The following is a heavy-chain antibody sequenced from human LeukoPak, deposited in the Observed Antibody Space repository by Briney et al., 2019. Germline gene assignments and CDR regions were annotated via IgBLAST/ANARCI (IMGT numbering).Heavy chain of an antibody. CDR3: ASPEYSSSYDYYYMDV. D-gene: IGHD6-6*01. CDR1: GYTFTGYY. V-gene: IGHV1-2*02. J-gene: IGHJ6*03. CDR2: INPNSGST. Sequence: ASVKVSCKASGYTFTGYYMHWVRQAPGQGLEWMGWINPNSGSTNYAQKFQGRVTMTRDTSISTAYMELSRLRSDDTAVYYCASPEYSSSYDYYYMDVWGKGTTVTVSS.